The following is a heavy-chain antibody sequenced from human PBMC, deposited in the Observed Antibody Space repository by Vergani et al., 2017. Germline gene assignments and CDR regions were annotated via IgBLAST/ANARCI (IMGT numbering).Heavy chain of an antibody. CDR2: IYWDDDK. Sequence: ITLKDSGPTLVKPTQTLTLTCTFSGFSLSTSGVGVGWIRQPPGKALEWLALIYWDDDKRYSPSLKSRLTITKDTSKNQVVLTMTNMDPVDTATYYCAHTGDDDSSGYYYGPLFEYGGQGTLVTGSS. V-gene: IGHV2-5*02. CDR1: GFSLSTSGVG. CDR3: AHTGDDDSSGYYYGPLFEY. D-gene: IGHD3-22*01. J-gene: IGHJ4*02.